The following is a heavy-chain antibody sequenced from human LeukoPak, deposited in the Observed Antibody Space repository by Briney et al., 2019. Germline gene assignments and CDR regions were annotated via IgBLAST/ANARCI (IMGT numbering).Heavy chain of an antibody. CDR3: AKDYTQWTKHVDTAMDY. J-gene: IGHJ4*02. D-gene: IGHD5-18*01. CDR1: GFTFSSST. CDR2: ISSSSNYI. Sequence: GGSLRLSCAASGFTFSSSTMSWVRQAPGKGLEWVSSISSSSNYIYYGDSLKGRFTISRDNSKNTLYLQMNSLRAEDTAVYYCAKDYTQWTKHVDTAMDYWGQGTLVTVSS. V-gene: IGHV3-21*01.